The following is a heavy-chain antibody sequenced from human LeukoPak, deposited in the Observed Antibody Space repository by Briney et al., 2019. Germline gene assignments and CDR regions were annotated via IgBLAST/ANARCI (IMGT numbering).Heavy chain of an antibody. J-gene: IGHJ4*02. CDR3: AGGLYGDYDLDY. CDR1: GGTFSSYA. V-gene: IGHV1-69*13. CDR2: IIPIFGTA. Sequence: ASVKVSCKASGGTFSSYAISWVRQAPGQGLEXXGGIIPIFGTANYAQKFQGRVTITADESTSTAYMELSSLRSEDTAVYYCAGGLYGDYDLDYWGQGTLVTVSS. D-gene: IGHD4-17*01.